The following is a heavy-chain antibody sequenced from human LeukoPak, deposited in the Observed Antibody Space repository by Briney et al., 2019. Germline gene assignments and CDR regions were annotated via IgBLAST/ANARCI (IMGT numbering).Heavy chain of an antibody. CDR2: IIPIFGTA. D-gene: IGHD1-26*01. J-gene: IGHJ6*03. V-gene: IGHV1-69*05. Sequence: GASVKVSCKASGGTLSSYAISWVRQAPGQGLEWMGGIIPIFGTANYAQKFQGRVTITTDESTSTAYMELSSLRSEDTAVYYCAVVGATYYYYYYMDVWGKGTTVTVSS. CDR3: AVVGATYYYYYYMDV. CDR1: GGTLSSYA.